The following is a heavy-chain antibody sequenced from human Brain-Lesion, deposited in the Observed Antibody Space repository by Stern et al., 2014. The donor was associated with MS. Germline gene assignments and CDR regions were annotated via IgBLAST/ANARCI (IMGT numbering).Heavy chain of an antibody. CDR1: GGSVSSTSYA. CDR3: AGEEDIRYCSGGSCTGNWFDP. D-gene: IGHD2-15*01. CDR2: IYYSGKH. J-gene: IGHJ5*02. V-gene: IGHV4-39*01. Sequence: VQLVESGPGLVKPSETLSLTCTVAGGSVSSTSYAWAWIRQPPGKGLEWIGTIYYSGKHYYSPSLKSRLTISLHTSKNQFSLQLGSLTAADTAVYYCAGEEDIRYCSGGSCTGNWFDPWGQGTLVTVSS.